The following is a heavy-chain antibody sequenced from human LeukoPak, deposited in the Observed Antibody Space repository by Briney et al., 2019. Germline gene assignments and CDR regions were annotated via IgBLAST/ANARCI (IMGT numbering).Heavy chain of an antibody. Sequence: GGSLRLSCGASVYTFDDYAMHWVRQARGKGLEWVSLISGDGGSTYYADSVKGRFTISRDNSKNSLYLQMNSLRTEDTALYYCAKDLAIVGATHFDYWGQGTLVTVSS. J-gene: IGHJ4*02. D-gene: IGHD1-26*01. CDR3: AKDLAIVGATHFDY. V-gene: IGHV3-43*02. CDR1: VYTFDDYA. CDR2: ISGDGGST.